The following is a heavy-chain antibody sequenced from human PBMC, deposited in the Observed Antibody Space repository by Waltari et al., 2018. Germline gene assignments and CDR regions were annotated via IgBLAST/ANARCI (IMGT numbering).Heavy chain of an antibody. CDR2: IYYSGST. CDR1: GGSISSSSYY. Sequence: QLQLQESGPGLVKPSETLSLTCTVSGGSISSSSYYWGWIRQPPGKGLEWIGSIYYSGSTYYNPSLKSRVTISVDTSKNQFSLKLSSVTAADTAVYYCARIFHYDILTGYLSNNWFDPWGQGTLVTVSS. J-gene: IGHJ5*02. V-gene: IGHV4-39*01. D-gene: IGHD3-9*01. CDR3: ARIFHYDILTGYLSNNWFDP.